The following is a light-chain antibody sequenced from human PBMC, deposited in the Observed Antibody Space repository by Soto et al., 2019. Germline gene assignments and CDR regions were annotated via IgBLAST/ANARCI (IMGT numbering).Light chain of an antibody. Sequence: DIQLTQSPSTLSASVGDRVTITCRASQSVTDWLAWYQQKPGKAPKLLIYDASSLQSGVPSRFSGSGSGTEFSLTISSLQPDDFATYDCQQYYRYCTFGQGTKVEIK. CDR1: QSVTDW. CDR3: QQYYRYCT. CDR2: DAS. J-gene: IGKJ2*02. V-gene: IGKV1-5*01.